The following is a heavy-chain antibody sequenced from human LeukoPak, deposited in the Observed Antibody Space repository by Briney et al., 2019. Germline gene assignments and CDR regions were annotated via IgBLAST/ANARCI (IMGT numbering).Heavy chain of an antibody. Sequence: PSETLSLNCAVYGGSFSGYCWSWIRQPPGKGLEWMGEITHSGSTNYNPSLKSRVTISVDTSKNQFSLKLSSVTAADTAVYYCARGGERSSGWYSTYYWGEGTLVTVSS. CDR1: GGSFSGYC. CDR3: ARGGERSSGWYSTYY. J-gene: IGHJ4*02. V-gene: IGHV4-34*01. CDR2: ITHSGST. D-gene: IGHD6-19*01.